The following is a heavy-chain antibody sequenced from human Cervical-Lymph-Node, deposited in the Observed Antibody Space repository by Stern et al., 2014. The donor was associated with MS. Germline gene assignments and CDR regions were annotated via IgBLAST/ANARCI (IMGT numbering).Heavy chain of an antibody. CDR3: ARVGLEVGARTWDQYFHH. J-gene: IGHJ1*01. Sequence: VQLVQSGADVKKPGASVKLSCKPSGYTFSKYFVHWVRQAPGQGLQWMGVVSPKAGTTTYAQKFRGRLSVTSDTSTSTVYMELSSLKSEDTAVYYCARVGLEVGARTWDQYFHHWGQGTLVTVSS. CDR1: GYTFSKYF. V-gene: IGHV1-46*01. CDR2: VSPKAGTT. D-gene: IGHD1-26*01.